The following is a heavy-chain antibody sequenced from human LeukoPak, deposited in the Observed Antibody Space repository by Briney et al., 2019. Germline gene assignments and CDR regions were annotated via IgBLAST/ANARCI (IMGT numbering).Heavy chain of an antibody. Sequence: GGSLRLSCAASGFTFSSYAMHWVRQSPGKGLEWVAVISYDGSNKYYADSAKGRFTISRDNAKNSLYLQMNSLRAEDTAVYYCAELGITMIGGVWGKGTKVTISS. CDR3: AELGITMIGGV. J-gene: IGHJ6*04. D-gene: IGHD3-10*02. CDR1: GFTFSSYA. V-gene: IGHV3-30*04. CDR2: ISYDGSNK.